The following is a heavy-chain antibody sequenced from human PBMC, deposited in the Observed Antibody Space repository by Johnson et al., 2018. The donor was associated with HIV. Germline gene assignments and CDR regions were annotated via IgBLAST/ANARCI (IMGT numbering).Heavy chain of an antibody. CDR2: IRYDGSNT. D-gene: IGHD3-22*01. J-gene: IGHJ3*02. Sequence: VQLVESGGGVVRPGGSLRLSCAASGFTFSSYGMHWVRQAPGKGLEWVAFIRYDGSNTYYADSVQGRFTISRDKSENTLYLQMNSLRDEDTAVYYCAKDVGNYWPDSFDIWGQGTMVTVSS. V-gene: IGHV3-30*02. CDR1: GFTFSSYG. CDR3: AKDVGNYWPDSFDI.